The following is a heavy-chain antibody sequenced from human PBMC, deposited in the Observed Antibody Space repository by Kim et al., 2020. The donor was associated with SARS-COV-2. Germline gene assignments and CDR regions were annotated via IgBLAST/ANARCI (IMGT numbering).Heavy chain of an antibody. Sequence: SETLSLTCSVSGGSLSSSSYQWGWIRQPPGKGLEWIGSISSGGSAYYNPSLKSRVTLSVDTSNVQFSLNLTSVTATDTAVSYCSRLVVRGIIISMFNSFDIWGQGTVVTVSS. CDR1: GGSLSSSSYQ. D-gene: IGHD3-10*01. CDR3: SRLVVRGIIISMFNSFDI. J-gene: IGHJ3*02. V-gene: IGHV4-39*01. CDR2: ISSGGSA.